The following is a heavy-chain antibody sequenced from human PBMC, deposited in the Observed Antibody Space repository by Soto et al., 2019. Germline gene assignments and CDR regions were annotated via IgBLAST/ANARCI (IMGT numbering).Heavy chain of an antibody. Sequence: SGPTLVNPTRTLTLTCTFSGFSLSTSGMCVSWIRQPPGKALEWLALIDWDDDKYYSTSLKTRLTISKDTSKNQVVLTMTNMDPVDTATYYCARMVWIAARPALWYFDYWGQGTLVTVSS. CDR2: IDWDDDK. CDR3: ARMVWIAARPALWYFDY. J-gene: IGHJ4*02. CDR1: GFSLSTSGMC. D-gene: IGHD6-6*01. V-gene: IGHV2-70*01.